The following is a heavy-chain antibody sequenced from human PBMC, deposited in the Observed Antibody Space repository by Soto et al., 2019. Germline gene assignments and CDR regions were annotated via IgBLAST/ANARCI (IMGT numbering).Heavy chain of an antibody. CDR3: ARGLATPPAVDFDI. CDR1: GFSLSTSGVG. Sequence: SGPTLVNPTQTLTLTCSFSGFSLSTSGVGVGWIRQSPGKALEWLALIYWSGDEHYRPSLESRLSIIKDTSKNHVVLIMTDMDPVDTATYYCARGLATPPAVDFDILGQGTMVTVSS. J-gene: IGHJ3*02. D-gene: IGHD6-6*01. CDR2: IYWSGDE. V-gene: IGHV2-5*01.